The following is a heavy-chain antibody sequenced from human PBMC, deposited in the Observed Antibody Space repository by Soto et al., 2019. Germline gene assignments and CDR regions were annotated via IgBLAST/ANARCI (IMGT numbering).Heavy chain of an antibody. D-gene: IGHD6-19*01. V-gene: IGHV3-13*04. CDR1: GFTFSSYD. CDR3: SGDSSGWHLDY. J-gene: IGHJ4*02. Sequence: GGSLRLSCAASGFTFSSYDMHWVRQATGKGLEWVSAIGTAGDTYYPGSVKGRFTISRENAKNSLYLQMNSLRAEDTAVYYCSGDSSGWHLDYWGQGTLVTVSS. CDR2: IGTAGDT.